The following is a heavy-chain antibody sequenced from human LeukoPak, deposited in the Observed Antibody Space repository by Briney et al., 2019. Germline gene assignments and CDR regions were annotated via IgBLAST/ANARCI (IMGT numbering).Heavy chain of an antibody. CDR3: ARDKYDFWSGSSSPLNAFDI. Sequence: SETLSLTCTVSGGSISSYYWSWIRQPPGKGLEWIGYNYYSGSTNYNPSLKSRVTISVDTSKNQFSLKLSSVTAADTAVYYCARDKYDFWSGSSSPLNAFDIWGQGTLVTVSS. CDR1: GGSISSYY. J-gene: IGHJ3*02. V-gene: IGHV4-59*01. CDR2: NYYSGST. D-gene: IGHD3-3*01.